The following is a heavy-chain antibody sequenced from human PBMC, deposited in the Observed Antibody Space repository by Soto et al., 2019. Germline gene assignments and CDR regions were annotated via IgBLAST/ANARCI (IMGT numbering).Heavy chain of an antibody. D-gene: IGHD2-2*01. V-gene: IGHV3-66*01. CDR3: AREGGYCSSTSCYAGGLYYFDY. Sequence: EVQLVESGGGLVQPGGSLRLSCAASGFTVSSNYMSWVRQAPGKGLEWVSVIYSGGSTYYADSVKGRFTISRDNSKNTLYRQMNSLRAEATAVYYCAREGGYCSSTSCYAGGLYYFDYWGQGTLVTVSS. J-gene: IGHJ4*02. CDR2: IYSGGST. CDR1: GFTVSSNY.